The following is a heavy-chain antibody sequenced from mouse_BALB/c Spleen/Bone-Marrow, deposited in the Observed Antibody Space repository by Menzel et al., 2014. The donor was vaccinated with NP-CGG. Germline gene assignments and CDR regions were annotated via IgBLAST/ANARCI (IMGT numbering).Heavy chain of an antibody. CDR1: GFDFSRYW. CDR3: TRLHYYGYSAY. Sequence: EVMLVEPGGGLVQPGGSLKLSCAASGFDFSRYWMSWVRQAPGKGLEWIGEINPDSSTINYTPSLKDKFIISRVNAKNTLYLQKSKVRSEDTALYYCTRLHYYGYSAYWGQGTLVTVST. V-gene: IGHV4-1*02. D-gene: IGHD1-2*01. CDR2: INPDSSTI. J-gene: IGHJ3*01.